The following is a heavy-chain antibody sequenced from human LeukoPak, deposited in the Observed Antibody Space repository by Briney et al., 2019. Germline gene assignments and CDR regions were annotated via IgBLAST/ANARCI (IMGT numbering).Heavy chain of an antibody. J-gene: IGHJ5*02. CDR3: ARAQRWNYAFGL. Sequence: GASVKVSCKASGYSFGTYGITWVRQAPGQGLEWMAWISTNNGNTNYAQKLQGRVTMTTDTSTSTAYMEVRSLASDDTAVYYCARAQRWNYAFGLWGQGTMVTVSS. CDR1: GYSFGTYG. D-gene: IGHD1-7*01. CDR2: ISTNNGNT. V-gene: IGHV1-18*01.